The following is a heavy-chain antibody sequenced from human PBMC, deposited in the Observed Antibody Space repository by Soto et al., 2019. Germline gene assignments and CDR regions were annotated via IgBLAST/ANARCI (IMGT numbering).Heavy chain of an antibody. CDR3: XXXXXXXXXXXN. CDR1: GGSISSSSYY. V-gene: IGHV4-39*01. CDR2: IYYSGST. Sequence: QLQLQESGPGLVKPSETLSLTCTVSGGSISSSSYYWGWIRQPPGKGLEWIGSIYYSGSTYYNPSLKSRVTXXVDTSXXXXXXXXXXXXXXXXXXXXXXXXXXXXXXXXNWGQGTLVTVSS. J-gene: IGHJ4*02.